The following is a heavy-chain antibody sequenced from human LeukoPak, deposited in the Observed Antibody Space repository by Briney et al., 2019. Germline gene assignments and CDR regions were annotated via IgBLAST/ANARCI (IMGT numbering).Heavy chain of an antibody. Sequence: GGSLRLSCAASGFTFSSYSMNWVRQAPGKGLEWVSSISSSSSYIYYADSVKGRFTISRDNAKNSLYLQMNSLRAEDTAVYYCARDHLSRRPDIWGQGTMVTVSS. CDR1: GFTFSSYS. D-gene: IGHD3-16*01. CDR3: ARDHLSRRPDI. CDR2: ISSSSSYI. V-gene: IGHV3-21*01. J-gene: IGHJ3*02.